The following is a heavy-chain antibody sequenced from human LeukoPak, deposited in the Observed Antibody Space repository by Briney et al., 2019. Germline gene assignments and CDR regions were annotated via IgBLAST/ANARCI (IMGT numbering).Heavy chain of an antibody. CDR3: ARGYYYDSSGPNIPFDY. J-gene: IGHJ4*02. CDR2: INNDGITT. V-gene: IGHV3-74*01. Sequence: GGSLRLSCAASGFTFSSYWMHWVRQAPGKGLVWVSRINNDGITTSYADSVRGRFTISRDNAKNTLYLQMNSLRAEDTAVYYCARGYYYDSSGPNIPFDYWGQGILVTVSS. CDR1: GFTFSSYW. D-gene: IGHD3-22*01.